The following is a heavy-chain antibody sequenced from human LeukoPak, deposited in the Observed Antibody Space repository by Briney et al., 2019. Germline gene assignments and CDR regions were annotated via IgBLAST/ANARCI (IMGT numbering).Heavy chain of an antibody. D-gene: IGHD3-3*01. CDR2: IYPGDSDT. J-gene: IGHJ4*02. Sequence: GESLKISCKGSGYSFTSYWIGWVRQMPGKGLEWMGIIYPGDSDTRYSPSFQGQVTISADKSISTAYLQCSSLKASDTAMYYCARRSYDFWSGYNTPQPFDYWGQGTLVTVSS. CDR1: GYSFTSYW. V-gene: IGHV5-51*01. CDR3: ARRSYDFWSGYNTPQPFDY.